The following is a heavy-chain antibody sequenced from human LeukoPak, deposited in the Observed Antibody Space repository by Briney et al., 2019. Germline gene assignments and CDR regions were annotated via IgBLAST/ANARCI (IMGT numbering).Heavy chain of an antibody. Sequence: PGGSLRLSCAASGFTFSSYAMSWVRQAPGKGLEWVSSISGSGRSIYYADSVKGRFTISRDSSKNTLYLQMNSLRAGDTAVYYCAKTTAVATPPLYFQNWGQGTLVTVSS. CDR3: AKTTAVATPPLYFQN. D-gene: IGHD4-23*01. CDR2: ISGSGRSI. J-gene: IGHJ1*01. V-gene: IGHV3-23*01. CDR1: GFTFSSYA.